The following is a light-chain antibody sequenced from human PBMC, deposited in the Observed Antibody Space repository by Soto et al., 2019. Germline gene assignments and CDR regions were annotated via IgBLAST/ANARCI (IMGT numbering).Light chain of an antibody. CDR1: QTIDSN. V-gene: IGKV1-39*01. CDR2: GAS. J-gene: IGKJ1*01. CDR3: QQTYITPRT. Sequence: DVLMTQSPSSLSASVGDRVTISCRASQTIDSNLSWYQQRPGKPPNLLIFGASSLHGGVPSRFTGSGSGTDFTLTITSLQPEDAATYCCQQTYITPRTFGQGTKVEI.